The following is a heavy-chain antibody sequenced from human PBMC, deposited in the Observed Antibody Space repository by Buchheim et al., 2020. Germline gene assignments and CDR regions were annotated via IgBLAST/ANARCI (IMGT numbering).Heavy chain of an antibody. CDR2: LSHDGVNP. Sequence: EVQLVESGGGLVQPGGSLRLSCAASGFTFSSYVMHWVRQVPGKGLEWVSRLSHDGVNPSYADSVKGRFTISRDNAKNTLYLQMNSLRAEDTAVYYCARDTLSSSRYFDLWGRGTL. V-gene: IGHV3-74*01. CDR3: ARDTLSSSRYFDL. D-gene: IGHD2-15*01. CDR1: GFTFSSYV. J-gene: IGHJ2*01.